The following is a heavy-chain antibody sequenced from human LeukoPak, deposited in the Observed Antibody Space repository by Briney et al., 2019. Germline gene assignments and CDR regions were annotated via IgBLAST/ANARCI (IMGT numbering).Heavy chain of an antibody. CDR3: ARDSPMIVVASDAFDI. Sequence: ASVKVSCKASGYTFSSYGISWVRQAPTQGREWVGWISAYNGNTNYARNLEGRVTMTTDTSTSTAYMELRSLKSDDTAVYYCARDSPMIVVASDAFDIWGQGTMVTVSS. CDR2: ISAYNGNT. D-gene: IGHD3-22*01. CDR1: GYTFSSYG. J-gene: IGHJ3*02. V-gene: IGHV1-18*01.